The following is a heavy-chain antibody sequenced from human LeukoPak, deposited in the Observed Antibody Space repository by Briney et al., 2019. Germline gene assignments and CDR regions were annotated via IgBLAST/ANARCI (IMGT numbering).Heavy chain of an antibody. Sequence: PSETLSLTCAVYGGSFSGYYWSWIRQPPGKGLEWIGEINHSGSTNYNPSLRSRVTISVDTSKNQFPLKLSSVAAADTAVYYCAFSPGAATRKSQGWFDPWGQGTLVTVSS. J-gene: IGHJ5*02. D-gene: IGHD5-12*01. CDR3: AFSPGAATRKSQGWFDP. V-gene: IGHV4-34*01. CDR1: GGSFSGYY. CDR2: INHSGST.